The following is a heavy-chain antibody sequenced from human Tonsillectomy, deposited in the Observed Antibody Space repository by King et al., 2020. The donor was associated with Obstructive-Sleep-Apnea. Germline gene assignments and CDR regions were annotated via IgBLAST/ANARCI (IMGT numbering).Heavy chain of an antibody. D-gene: IGHD6-19*01. V-gene: IGHV5-10-1*03. Sequence: QLVQSGAEVKKPGESLRISCKGSGYSFTSYWISWVRQVPGKSLEWMGSVDPSYSYTNYSPACQCHGTITADKSISTAYLQWSSLKASDTAMYYCARLVLRDSSGWYPRGDWFDPWGQGTLVTVSS. CDR3: ARLVLRDSSGWYPRGDWFDP. J-gene: IGHJ5*02. CDR1: GYSFTSYW. CDR2: VDPSYSYT.